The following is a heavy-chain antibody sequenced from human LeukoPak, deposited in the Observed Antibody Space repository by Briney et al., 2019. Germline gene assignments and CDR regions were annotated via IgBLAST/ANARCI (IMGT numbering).Heavy chain of an antibody. D-gene: IGHD2-2*01. CDR3: AKTAGSTSSYYYMDV. V-gene: IGHV3-21*01. CDR2: ISSSSSYI. J-gene: IGHJ6*03. CDR1: GFTFSSYS. Sequence: GGSLRLSCAASGFTFSSYSMNWVRQAPGKGLEWVSSISSSSSYIYYADSVKGRFTISRDNSKNTLYLQMNSLRAEDTAVYYCAKTAGSTSSYYYMDVWGKGTTVTVSS.